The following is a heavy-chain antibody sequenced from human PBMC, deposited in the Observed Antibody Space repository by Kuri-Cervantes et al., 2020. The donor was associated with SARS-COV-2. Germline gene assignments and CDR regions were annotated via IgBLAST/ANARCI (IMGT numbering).Heavy chain of an antibody. CDR2: ISSSGSTI. V-gene: IGHV3-48*04. CDR3: AKDRSSGWYYFDY. J-gene: IGHJ4*02. Sequence: GGSLRLSCAASGFTFSSYWMSWVRQAPGKGLEWVSYISSSGSTIYYADSVKGRFTISRDNAKNSLYLQMNSLRTEDTALYYCAKDRSSGWYYFDYWGQGTLVTVSS. CDR1: GFTFSSYW. D-gene: IGHD6-19*01.